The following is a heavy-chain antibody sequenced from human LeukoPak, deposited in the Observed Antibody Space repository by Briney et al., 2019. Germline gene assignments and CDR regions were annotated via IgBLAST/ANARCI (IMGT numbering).Heavy chain of an antibody. CDR3: ARNYYDSSGNWFDP. V-gene: IGHV1-8*02. J-gene: IGHJ5*02. Sequence: ASVKVSCKASGGTFSSYAISWVRQAPGQGLEWMGRMNPNSGNTGYAQKFQGRVTMTRNTSISTAYMELSSLRSEDTAVYYCARNYYDSSGNWFDPWGQGTLVTVSS. D-gene: IGHD3-22*01. CDR1: GGTFSSYA. CDR2: MNPNSGNT.